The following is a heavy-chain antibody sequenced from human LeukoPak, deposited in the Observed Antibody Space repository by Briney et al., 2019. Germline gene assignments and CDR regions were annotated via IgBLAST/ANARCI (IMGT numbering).Heavy chain of an antibody. CDR3: ARHGGGYCSGGSCYPGDYFDY. J-gene: IGHJ4*02. CDR2: IYYSGST. D-gene: IGHD2-15*01. CDR1: GGSISSYY. V-gene: IGHV4-59*08. Sequence: SETLSLTCTVSGGSISSYYWSWIRPPPGKGLEWIGYIYYSGSTNYNPSLKSRVTISVDTSKNQFSLKLSSVTAADTAVYYCARHGGGYCSGGSCYPGDYFDYWGQGTLVTASS.